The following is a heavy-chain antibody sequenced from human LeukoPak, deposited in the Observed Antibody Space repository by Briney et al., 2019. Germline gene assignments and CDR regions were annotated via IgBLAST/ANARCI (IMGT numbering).Heavy chain of an antibody. V-gene: IGHV3-49*04. D-gene: IGHD5-12*01. J-gene: IGHJ4*02. Sequence: GGSLRLSCAASGFTFGDYAMTWVRQAPGKGLEWVGFIRSKTYGGTTEYAASMKGSFTISRDDSKSIAYLQMNSLKTEDTAVYYCARGGGYSGYGFFDYWGQGTLVTVSS. CDR1: GFTFGDYA. CDR2: IRSKTYGGTT. CDR3: ARGGGYSGYGFFDY.